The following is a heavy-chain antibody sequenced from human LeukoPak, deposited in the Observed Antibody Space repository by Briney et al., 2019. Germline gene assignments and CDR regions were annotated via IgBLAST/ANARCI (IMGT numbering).Heavy chain of an antibody. V-gene: IGHV1-18*01. CDR3: ARVNHGTAMVQLLDY. D-gene: IGHD5-18*01. J-gene: IGHJ4*02. CDR1: GYTFTSYG. CDR2: ISAYNGNT. Sequence: GASVKVSCKASGYTFTSYGISWVRQAPGQGLEWMGRISAYNGNTNYAQKLQGRVTMTTDTSTSTAYMELRSLRSDDTAVYYCARVNHGTAMVQLLDYWGQGTLVTVSS.